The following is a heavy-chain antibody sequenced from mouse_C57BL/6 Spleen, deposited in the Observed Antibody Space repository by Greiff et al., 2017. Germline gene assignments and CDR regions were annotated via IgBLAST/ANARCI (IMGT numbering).Heavy chain of an antibody. V-gene: IGHV3-6*01. D-gene: IGHD1-1*01. J-gene: IGHJ2*01. CDR2: ISYDGSN. CDR3: ATTTVVAYFDY. Sequence: DVKLQESGPGLVKPSQSLSLTCSVTGYSITSGYYWNWIRQFPGNKLEWMGYISYDGSNNYNPSLKNRISITRDTSKNQFFLKLNSVTTEDTATYYCATTTVVAYFDYWGQGTTLTVSS. CDR1: GYSITSGYY.